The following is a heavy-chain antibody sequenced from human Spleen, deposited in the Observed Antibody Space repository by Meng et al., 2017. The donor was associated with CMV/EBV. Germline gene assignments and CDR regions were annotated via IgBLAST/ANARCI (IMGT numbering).Heavy chain of an antibody. V-gene: IGHV3-21*04. CDR3: ARDQPPSRYYYYYTMDV. J-gene: IGHJ6*02. Sequence: GESLKISCAASGFTFSGYSMNWVRQAPGMGLEWVSSINSDSNYISYADSDKGRFTISRDNSKNTLYLQRNSLSAEDTAVYYCARDQPPSRYYYYYTMDVWGQGTTVTVSS. CDR2: INSDSNYI. CDR1: GFTFSGYS.